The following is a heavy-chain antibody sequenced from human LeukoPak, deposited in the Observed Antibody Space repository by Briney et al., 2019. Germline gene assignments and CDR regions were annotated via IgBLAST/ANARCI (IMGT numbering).Heavy chain of an antibody. J-gene: IGHJ5*02. CDR2: INPNSGGT. D-gene: IGHD5-18*01. CDR1: GYTFTGYY. CDR3: AREGDTAMVTSWFDP. Sequence: GASVKVPCKASGYTFTGYYMHWVRQAPGQGLEWMGWINPNSGGTNYAQKFQGRVTMTRDTSISTAYMELSRLRSDDTAVYYCAREGDTAMVTSWFDPWGQGTLVTVSS. V-gene: IGHV1-2*02.